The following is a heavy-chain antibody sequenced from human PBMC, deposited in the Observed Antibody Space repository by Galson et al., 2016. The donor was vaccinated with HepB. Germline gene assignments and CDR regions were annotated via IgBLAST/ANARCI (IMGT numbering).Heavy chain of an antibody. CDR1: GSSFTHYW. CDR3: ARRRASGFYNWGSYRDVMDV. V-gene: IGHV5-10-1*01. J-gene: IGHJ6*02. CDR2: IAPSDSYT. D-gene: IGHD3-16*02. Sequence: QSGAEVTKPGESLRISCKGSGSSFTHYWITWVRQMPGKGLEWMGTIAPSDSYTNYSPSFQGHVTISADKSISTAYLQWSSLKASDTAMYYCARRRASGFYNWGSYRDVMDVWGQGTTVAVSS.